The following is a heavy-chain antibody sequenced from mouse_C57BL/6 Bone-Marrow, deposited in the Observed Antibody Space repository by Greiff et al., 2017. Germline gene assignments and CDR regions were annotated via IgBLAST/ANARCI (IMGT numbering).Heavy chain of an antibody. Sequence: LVESGPELVKPGASVKISCKASGYSFTDYNMNWVKQSTGKSLEWIGVINPNYGATSYNQKFKGKATLTVYQSSSTAYMQINSLTSEDSAVYYGARCGNYGSSYFDYWGQGTTLTVSS. CDR3: ARCGNYGSSYFDY. D-gene: IGHD1-1*01. J-gene: IGHJ2*01. V-gene: IGHV1-39*01. CDR2: INPNYGAT. CDR1: GYSFTDYN.